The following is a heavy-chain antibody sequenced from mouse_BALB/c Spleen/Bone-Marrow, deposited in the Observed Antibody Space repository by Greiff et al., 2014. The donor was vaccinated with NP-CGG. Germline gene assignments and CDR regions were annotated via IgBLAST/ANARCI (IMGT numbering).Heavy chain of an antibody. D-gene: IGHD2-4*01. Sequence: VQLQQSGPGLVAPSQSLSITCTVSGFSLTSYGVHWVRQPPGKGLEWLGVICAGGSTNYNSALMSRLSISKDNSKSQVFLKMNSLQTDDTAMYYCARDPIYYDYDWYFDVWGAGTTVTVSS. V-gene: IGHV2-9*02. CDR1: GFSLTSYG. J-gene: IGHJ1*01. CDR2: ICAGGST. CDR3: ARDPIYYDYDWYFDV.